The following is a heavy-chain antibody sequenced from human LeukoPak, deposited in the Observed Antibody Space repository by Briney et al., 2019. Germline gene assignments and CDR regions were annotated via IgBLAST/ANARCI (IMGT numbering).Heavy chain of an antibody. CDR2: IKPNIGVT. CDR3: ASPTYCGSDCYFNFDY. D-gene: IGHD2-21*02. Sequence: ASVRVSCTPSGYTVATYFMHWVRQAPGQGREGRGYIKPNIGVTNYAQPFPRRVTITCDTSISTPYLQLSGLTSAATAIYYCASPTYCGSDCYFNFDYWGQGTLVTVSS. J-gene: IGHJ4*02. V-gene: IGHV1-2*02. CDR1: GYTVATYF.